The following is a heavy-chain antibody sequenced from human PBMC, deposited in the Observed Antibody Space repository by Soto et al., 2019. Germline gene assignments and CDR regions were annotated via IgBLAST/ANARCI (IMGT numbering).Heavy chain of an antibody. CDR1: GXTFSSYS. D-gene: IGHD3-3*01. CDR3: ARDHGVTIFGVVGDAFDI. V-gene: IGHV3-21*04. Sequence: KAXGSLRLSCAASGXTFSSYSMNWVRQAPGKGLEWVSSISSSSSYICYADSVKGRFNISRDNAKNSLYLQMNSLRAEDTALYYCARDHGVTIFGVVGDAFDIWGQGTMSTVSS. CDR2: ISSSSSYI. J-gene: IGHJ3*02.